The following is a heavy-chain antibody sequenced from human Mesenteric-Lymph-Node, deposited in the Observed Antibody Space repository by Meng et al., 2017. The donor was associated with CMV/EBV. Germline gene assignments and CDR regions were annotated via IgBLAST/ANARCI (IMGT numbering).Heavy chain of an antibody. CDR3: AKVSNYFGSNGMDAFDI. CDR1: GFNVRSNY. Sequence: GESLKITCAASGFNVRSNYMNWVRQAPGKGLEWVAVIYTGGSTYYADSVKGRFTISRDNSKNTVYLQMNNLRGDDSAVYYCAKVSNYFGSNGMDAFDIWGQGTVVTVSS. V-gene: IGHV3-66*02. J-gene: IGHJ3*02. CDR2: IYTGGST. D-gene: IGHD3-9*01.